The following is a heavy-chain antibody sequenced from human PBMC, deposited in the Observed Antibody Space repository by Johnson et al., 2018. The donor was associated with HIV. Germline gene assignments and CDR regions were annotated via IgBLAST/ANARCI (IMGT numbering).Heavy chain of an antibody. CDR1: GFTFSSYW. CDR3: ARGNTFDI. J-gene: IGHJ3*02. Sequence: VLLVESGGGFVQPGGSLRLSCAASGFTFSSYWMHLVRQATGKGLEWVSGIGTTGDTYYPGSVKGRFTISRDHAKNSLHLQMNSLTAGDTAVYYCARGNTFDIWGQGTMVTVSS. CDR2: IGTTGDT. V-gene: IGHV3-13*01.